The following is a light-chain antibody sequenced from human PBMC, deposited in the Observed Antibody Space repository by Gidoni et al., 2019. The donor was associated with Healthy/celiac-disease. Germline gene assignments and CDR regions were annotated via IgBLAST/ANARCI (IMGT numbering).Light chain of an antibody. J-gene: IGLJ3*02. CDR1: SGSVSTSYY. V-gene: IGLV8-61*01. CDR3: VLYMGSGIYWV. CDR2: STN. Sequence: QTVVTQEPSFSVSPGGTVTLTCGLSSGSVSTSYYPSWYQQTPGQAPRTLIYSTNTRSSGVPDRFSGSILGIKAALTITGAQADDESDYYCVLYMGSGIYWVFGGGTKLTVL.